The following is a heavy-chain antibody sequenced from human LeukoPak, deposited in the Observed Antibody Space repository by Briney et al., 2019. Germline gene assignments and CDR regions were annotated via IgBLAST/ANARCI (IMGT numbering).Heavy chain of an antibody. J-gene: IGHJ4*02. CDR3: AREVGSSSSAFDY. D-gene: IGHD6-6*01. CDR2: INPNSGGT. Sequence: ASVKVSCKASGYTFTGYSMHWVRQAPGQGLEWMGWINPNSGGTNYGQKFQGRVTMTRDTSISTAYMELSRLRSDDTAVYYCAREVGSSSSAFDYWGQGTLVTVSS. CDR1: GYTFTGYS. V-gene: IGHV1-2*02.